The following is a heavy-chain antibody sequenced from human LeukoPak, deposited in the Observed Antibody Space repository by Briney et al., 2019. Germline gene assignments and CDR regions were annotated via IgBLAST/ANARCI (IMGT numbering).Heavy chain of an antibody. D-gene: IGHD5-12*01. J-gene: IGHJ6*02. CDR3: ARDGSLRSLHPDYYYGVDV. Sequence: SETLSLTCTVSGGSISTYYWSWIRQPPGKGLEWIGYIYYSGTTNYNPSLKSRVTISVDTSKKHFSLKPSSVTAADTAVYYCARDGSLRSLHPDYYYGVDVWGQGTTVTVSS. CDR2: IYYSGTT. CDR1: GGSISTYY. V-gene: IGHV4-59*01.